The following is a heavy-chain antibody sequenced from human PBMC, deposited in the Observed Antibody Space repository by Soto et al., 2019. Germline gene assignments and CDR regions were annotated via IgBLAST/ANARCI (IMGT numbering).Heavy chain of an antibody. CDR1: GYTFTSYY. CDR3: ARAYSNSLRRYYYYYMDV. V-gene: IGHV1-46*03. CDR2: INPSGGST. D-gene: IGHD4-4*01. Sequence: ASVKVSCKASGYTFTSYYMHWVRQAPGQGLEWMGIINPSGGSTSYAQKFQGRVTMTRDTSTSTVYMELSSLRSEDTAVYYCARAYSNSLRRYYYYYMDVWGKGTTVTVSS. J-gene: IGHJ6*03.